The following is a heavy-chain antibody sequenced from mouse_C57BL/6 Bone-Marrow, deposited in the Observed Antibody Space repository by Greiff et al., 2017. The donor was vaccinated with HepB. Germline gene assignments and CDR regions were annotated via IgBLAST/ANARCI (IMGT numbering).Heavy chain of an antibody. CDR3: ARIRWCPRYFDV. D-gene: IGHD1-1*02. V-gene: IGHV1-55*01. CDR2: IYPGSGST. Sequence: VQLQQSGAELVKPGASVKMSCKASGYTFTSYWITWVKQRPGQGLEWIGDIYPGSGSTNYNEKFKSKATLTVDTSSSTAYMQLSSLTSEDSAVYYCARIRWCPRYFDVWGTGTTVTVSS. CDR1: GYTFTSYW. J-gene: IGHJ1*03.